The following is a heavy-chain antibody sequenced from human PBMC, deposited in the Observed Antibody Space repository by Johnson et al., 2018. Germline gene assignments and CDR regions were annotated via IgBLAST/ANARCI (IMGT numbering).Heavy chain of an antibody. V-gene: IGHV3-30-3*01. CDR1: GFTFSIYS. J-gene: IGHJ1*01. Sequence: VQLVESGGGVVQPGRSLRLSCAASGFTFSIYSMHWVRQAPGKGLEWVAGISDDGIYKYYADSVKGRFTISRDNSNDTLSLHMVSLRAEDTAVYYCAKDRTGNWHGHFQYWGQGTLVTVSA. CDR3: AKDRTGNWHGHFQY. CDR2: ISDDGIYK. D-gene: IGHD5-24*01.